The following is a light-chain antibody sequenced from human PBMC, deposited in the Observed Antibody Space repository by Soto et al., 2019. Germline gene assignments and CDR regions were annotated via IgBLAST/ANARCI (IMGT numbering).Light chain of an antibody. CDR3: SSYTSSSTLYV. CDR1: SSDVGGYNY. V-gene: IGLV2-14*01. J-gene: IGLJ1*01. CDR2: DVS. Sequence: SDLTQPASVSGSYGQSIAVSCTGNSSDVGGYNYVSWYQQHPGKAPKLMIYDVSNRPSGVSNRFSGSRSGNTASLTISGLQAEDEADYYCSSYTSSSTLYVFGTGTKVTVL.